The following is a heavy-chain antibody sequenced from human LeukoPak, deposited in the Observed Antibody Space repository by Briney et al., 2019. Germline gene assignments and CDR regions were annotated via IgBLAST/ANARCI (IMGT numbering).Heavy chain of an antibody. CDR2: IYYSGST. Sequence: SETLSLTCTVSGGSTKSYYWSWIRQPPGKGLEWIGYIYYSGSTNYNPSLKSRVTISVDTSKNQFSLKLSSVTAADTAVYYCARRTKSYDSSGYYYELFDYWGQGTLVTVSS. V-gene: IGHV4-59*08. J-gene: IGHJ4*02. D-gene: IGHD3-22*01. CDR1: GGSTKSYY. CDR3: ARRTKSYDSSGYYYELFDY.